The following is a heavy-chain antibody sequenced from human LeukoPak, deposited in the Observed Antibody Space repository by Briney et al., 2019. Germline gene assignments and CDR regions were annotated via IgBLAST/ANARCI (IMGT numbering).Heavy chain of an antibody. Sequence: SETVSLTCTVSGGFVSSSSYFWGWIRQPPGKRLEWIGSIYYSGTTYHNPSLKSRITISVDTSKNQFSLKLSSVTAADTAVYYCARHGGAAAAIDYWDQGTLVTVSS. CDR2: IYYSGTT. CDR3: ARHGGAAAAIDY. J-gene: IGHJ4*02. V-gene: IGHV4-39*01. D-gene: IGHD6-13*01. CDR1: GGFVSSSSYF.